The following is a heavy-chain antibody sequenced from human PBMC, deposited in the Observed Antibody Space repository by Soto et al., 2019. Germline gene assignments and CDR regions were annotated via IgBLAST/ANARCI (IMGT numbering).Heavy chain of an antibody. CDR2: ITSGSSYI. D-gene: IGHD6-19*01. J-gene: IGHJ3*02. Sequence: PGGSLRLSCAASGFTFSSSSMNWVRQAPGKGLEWVSSITSGSSYIYYADSVKGRFTISRDNAKNSLYLQMNSLRAEDTAIYYCADARYSTGWYGTGAFDIWGQGTLVTVSS. CDR1: GFTFSSSS. CDR3: ADARYSTGWYGTGAFDI. V-gene: IGHV3-21*01.